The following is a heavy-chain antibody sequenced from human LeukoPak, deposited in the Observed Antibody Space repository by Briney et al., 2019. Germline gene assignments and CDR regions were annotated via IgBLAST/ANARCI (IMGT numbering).Heavy chain of an antibody. CDR2: ISGSGGST. J-gene: IGHJ1*01. V-gene: IGHV3-23*01. D-gene: IGHD3-22*01. CDR3: AKPDYYDSSGPDPEYFQH. Sequence: GALRLSCAASGFTFSSYAMSWVRQAPGKGLEWVSAISGSGGSTYYADSVKGRFTISRDNSKNTLYLQMNSLRAEDTAVYYCAKPDYYDSSGPDPEYFQHWGQGTLVTVSS. CDR1: GFTFSSYA.